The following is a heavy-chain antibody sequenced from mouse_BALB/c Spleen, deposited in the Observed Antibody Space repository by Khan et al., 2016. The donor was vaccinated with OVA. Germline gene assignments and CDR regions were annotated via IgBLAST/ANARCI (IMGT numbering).Heavy chain of an antibody. CDR1: GFTFSSYA. CDR3: ARHNFGPFAY. Sequence: EVVLVESGGGLVKPGGSLKLSCAASGFTFSSYAMSWVRQTPEKRLEWVATINSDGTYTYYPDSVKGQFTISRDNAKNTLYLQMSSLRSEDTAMYYCARHNFGPFAYWGQGTLVTVSA. V-gene: IGHV5-9-1*01. J-gene: IGHJ3*01. CDR2: INSDGTYT. D-gene: IGHD1-3*01.